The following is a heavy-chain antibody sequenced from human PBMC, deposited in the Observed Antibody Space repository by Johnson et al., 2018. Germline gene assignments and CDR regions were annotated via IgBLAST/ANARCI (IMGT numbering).Heavy chain of an antibody. V-gene: IGHV3-30*18. Sequence: VQLVETGGGVVQXGRSLRLSCAASGFTFSSYGMHWVRQAPGKGLEWVAVISYDGSNKYYADSVKGRFTISRDNSKNTLYLQMNSLRAEDTAVYYCAKSGSGWYLTYYYYYYMDVWGKGTTVTVSS. CDR1: GFTFSSYG. D-gene: IGHD6-19*01. J-gene: IGHJ6*03. CDR2: ISYDGSNK. CDR3: AKSGSGWYLTYYYYYYMDV.